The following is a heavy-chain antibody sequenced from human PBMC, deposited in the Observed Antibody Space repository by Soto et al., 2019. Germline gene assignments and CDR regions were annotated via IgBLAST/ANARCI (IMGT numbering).Heavy chain of an antibody. CDR1: GFTFSSYD. V-gene: IGHV3-13*01. Sequence: EVQLVESGGGLVQPGGSLRLSCAASGFTFSSYDRHWVRQATGKGLEWVSAIGTAGDTYYPGSVKGRFTISRENAKNSLYLQMNRLSAGDTAVYYCARGFRAYYDFWSGYLRPIDYWGQGTLVTVSS. CDR3: ARGFRAYYDFWSGYLRPIDY. J-gene: IGHJ4*02. CDR2: IGTAGDT. D-gene: IGHD3-3*01.